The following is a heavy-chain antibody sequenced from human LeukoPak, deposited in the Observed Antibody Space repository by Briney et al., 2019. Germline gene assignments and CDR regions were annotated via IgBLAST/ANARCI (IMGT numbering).Heavy chain of an antibody. CDR3: AKIAARDTGEGY. V-gene: IGHV1-46*01. Sequence: ASVKVSCKASGYTFTSNHIHWVRQAPGQGLEWMGVINPSGDSTSYAPNFQGRVTVTRDTSTSTVYMELSSLRSEDTAIYYCAKIAARDTGEGYWGQGTLVTVS. CDR2: INPSGDST. D-gene: IGHD6-6*01. J-gene: IGHJ4*02. CDR1: GYTFTSNH.